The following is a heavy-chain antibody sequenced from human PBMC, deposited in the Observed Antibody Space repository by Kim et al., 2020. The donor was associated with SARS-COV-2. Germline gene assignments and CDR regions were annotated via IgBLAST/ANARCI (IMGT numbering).Heavy chain of an antibody. CDR2: IYYSGST. CDR3: ARPPTTVTTLGAFDI. Sequence: SETLSLTCTVSGGSISSSSYYWGWIRQPPGKGLEWIGSIYYSGSTYYNPSLKSRVTISVDTSKNQFSLKLSSVTAADTAVYYCARPPTTVTTLGAFDIWGQGTMVTVSS. J-gene: IGHJ3*02. D-gene: IGHD4-17*01. V-gene: IGHV4-39*01. CDR1: GGSISSSSYY.